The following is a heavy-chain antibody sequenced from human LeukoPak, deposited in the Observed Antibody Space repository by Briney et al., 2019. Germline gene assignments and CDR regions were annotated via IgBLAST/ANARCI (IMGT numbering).Heavy chain of an antibody. D-gene: IGHD2-15*01. CDR2: IHPGDADT. V-gene: IGHV5-51*01. J-gene: IGHJ4*02. CDR3: ARRRYCSGGSCYGVDY. CDR1: GYGFTRYW. Sequence: GESLKISCKGSGYGFTRYWIGWVRQMPGKGLEWMGIIHPGDADTRYSPSFQGQVTISVDKSISTAYLQWSSLKASDTAMYYCARRRYCSGGSCYGVDYWGQGTLVTVSS.